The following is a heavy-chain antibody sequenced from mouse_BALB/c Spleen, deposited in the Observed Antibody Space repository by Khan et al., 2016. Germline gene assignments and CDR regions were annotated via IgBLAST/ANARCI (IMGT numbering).Heavy chain of an antibody. J-gene: IGHJ2*01. CDR3: ARRSPRYDYGSTYAY. D-gene: IGHD1-1*01. CDR2: IDPANGNT. V-gene: IGHV14-3*02. CDR1: GFNIKDTF. Sequence: VQLQQSGAELVKPGASVKLSCTASGFNIKDTFMHWVKQRPEQGLEWIGRIDPANGNTRYDPKFQGKATITADTSSNTAYLQLSSLTSEDTAVEYCARRSPRYDYGSTYAYWGQGTTLTVSS.